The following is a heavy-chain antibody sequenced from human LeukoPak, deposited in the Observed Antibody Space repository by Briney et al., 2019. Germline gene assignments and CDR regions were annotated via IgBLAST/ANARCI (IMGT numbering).Heavy chain of an antibody. J-gene: IGHJ2*01. D-gene: IGHD6-13*01. CDR3: ARDRGSSSWRYFDL. V-gene: IGHV3-48*01. CDR1: GFTFSSYS. CDR2: ISSSSSTI. Sequence: GGSLRLSCAASGFTFSSYSMNWVRQAPGKGLEWVSYISSSSSTIYYADSVKGRFTISRDNAKNSLYLQMNSLRAEDTAVYYCARDRGSSSWRYFDLWGRGTLVTVSS.